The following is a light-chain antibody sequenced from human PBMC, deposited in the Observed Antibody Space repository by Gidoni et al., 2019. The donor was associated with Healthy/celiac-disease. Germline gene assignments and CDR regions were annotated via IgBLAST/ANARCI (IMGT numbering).Light chain of an antibody. Sequence: DIVMTQSPECLAVSLGERATINCKSSQSVLYSSNNKNYLAWYQQKPGQPPKLLIYWASTRESGVPDRFSGSGSGTDFTLTISSLQAEDVAVYYCQQYYSTPVTFGQVTKLEIK. CDR3: QQYYSTPVT. J-gene: IGKJ2*01. V-gene: IGKV4-1*01. CDR2: WAS. CDR1: QSVLYSSNNKNY.